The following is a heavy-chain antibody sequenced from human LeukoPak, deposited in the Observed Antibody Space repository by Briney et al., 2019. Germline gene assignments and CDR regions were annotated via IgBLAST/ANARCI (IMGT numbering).Heavy chain of an antibody. CDR3: ARDCSSSSCYNVY. V-gene: IGHV1-18*01. CDR2: ISTYNGNT. CDR1: DYTFTNYG. D-gene: IGHD2-2*02. Sequence: RASVKVSCKASDYTFTNYGISWVRQAPGQGLEWMGWISTYNGNTNYAQKLQGRVTMTTDTSTSTAYMELRSLRSDDTAVYYCARDCSSSSCYNVYWGQGTLVTVPS. J-gene: IGHJ4*02.